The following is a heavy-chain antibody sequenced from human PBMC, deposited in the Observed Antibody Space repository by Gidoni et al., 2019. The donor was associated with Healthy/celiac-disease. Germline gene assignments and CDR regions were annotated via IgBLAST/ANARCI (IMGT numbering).Heavy chain of an antibody. D-gene: IGHD6-13*01. CDR3: ASPPIAAAGMERD. Sequence: GQLVESGGGVVQPGRSLRLSCAASGFTFSSYAMHWVRQAPGKGLEWVAVISYDGSNKYYADSVKGRFTISRDNSKNTLYLQMNSLRAEDTAVYYCASPPIAAAGMERDWGQGTLVTVSS. V-gene: IGHV3-30-3*01. CDR2: ISYDGSNK. J-gene: IGHJ4*02. CDR1: GFTFSSYA.